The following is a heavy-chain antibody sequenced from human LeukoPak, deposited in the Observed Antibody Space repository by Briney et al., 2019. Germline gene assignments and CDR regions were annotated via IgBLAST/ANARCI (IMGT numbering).Heavy chain of an antibody. CDR3: ARDHSSGWFGSDY. J-gene: IGHJ4*02. CDR1: GGSISSYY. V-gene: IGHV4-4*07. D-gene: IGHD6-19*01. CDR2: INPSGST. Sequence: SETLSLTCTVSGGSISSYYWSWIRQPAGKGLEWIGRINPSGSTTYNSSLTSRVTMSADTSKNQFSLKLSSVTAADTAVYYCARDHSSGWFGSDYWGQGTLVTVSS.